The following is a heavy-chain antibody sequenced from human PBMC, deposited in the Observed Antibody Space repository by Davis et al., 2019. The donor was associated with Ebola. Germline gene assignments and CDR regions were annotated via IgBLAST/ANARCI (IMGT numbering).Heavy chain of an antibody. V-gene: IGHV1-46*01. Sequence: AASVKVSCKASGYTFTSYYMHWVRQAPGQGLEWMGIINPSGGSTSYAQKFQGRVTMTRDTSTSTVYMELRSLRSDDTAVYYCARDLVVTPVDYWGQGTLVTVSS. CDR3: ARDLVVTPVDY. D-gene: IGHD4-23*01. CDR2: INPSGGST. J-gene: IGHJ4*02. CDR1: GYTFTSYY.